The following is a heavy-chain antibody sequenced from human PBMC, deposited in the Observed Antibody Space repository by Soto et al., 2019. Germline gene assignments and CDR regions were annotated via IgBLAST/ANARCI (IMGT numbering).Heavy chain of an antibody. CDR2: TYYRSKWYN. V-gene: IGHV6-1*01. J-gene: IGHJ6*02. CDR3: AGDPIVYTDYYGMYV. CDR1: GGSVSSNSAA. Sequence: SQPLPLTCLISGGSVSSNSAAWNWPRQSPSRGLEWLGRTYYRSKWYNDYAVSVKRRITINPDTSKHQFSLQLKSVTPEATAVYYEAGDPIVYTDYYGMYVWGQGPTATDAS. D-gene: IGHD2-15*01.